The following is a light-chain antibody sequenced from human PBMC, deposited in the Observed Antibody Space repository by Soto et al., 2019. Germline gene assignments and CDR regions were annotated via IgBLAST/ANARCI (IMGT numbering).Light chain of an antibody. CDR1: SSDVGGYNL. Sequence: QSALTQPRSVSGSPGQSVTISCTGTSSDVGGYNLVSWYQQHPGKAPKLMIYDVSKRPSGVPDRFSGSKSGNTASLTISRLQDEDEAYYYSSSYAGSYTFYVFGTGTKLTVL. V-gene: IGLV2-11*01. CDR3: SSYAGSYTFYV. CDR2: DVS. J-gene: IGLJ1*01.